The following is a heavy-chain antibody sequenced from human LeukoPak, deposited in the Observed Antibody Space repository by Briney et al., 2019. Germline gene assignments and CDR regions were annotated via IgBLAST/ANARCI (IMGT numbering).Heavy chain of an antibody. V-gene: IGHV4-59*01. CDR1: GGSLSSYY. J-gene: IGHJ4*02. D-gene: IGHD3-10*01. CDR2: IYYSGST. CDR3: AREIGSGSFLDN. Sequence: PSETLSLTCTVSGGSLSSYYWSWIRQPPGEGLEWIGHIYYSGSTDYNPSLKSRVTISVDRSKNQFSLKLSSVTAADTALYYCAREIGSGSFLDNWGQGTLVTVSS.